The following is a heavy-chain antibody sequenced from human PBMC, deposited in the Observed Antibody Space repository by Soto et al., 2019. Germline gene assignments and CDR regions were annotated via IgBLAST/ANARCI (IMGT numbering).Heavy chain of an antibody. D-gene: IGHD6-19*01. Sequence: GASVKVSCKASGYTFTSYYMHWVRQAPGQGLEWMGIINPSGGSTSYAQKFQGRVTMTRDTSTSTVYMELSSLRSEDTAVYYCARDRIEQWLDYYYGMDVWGQGTTVTVSS. J-gene: IGHJ6*02. CDR1: GYTFTSYY. CDR2: INPSGGST. V-gene: IGHV1-46*01. CDR3: ARDRIEQWLDYYYGMDV.